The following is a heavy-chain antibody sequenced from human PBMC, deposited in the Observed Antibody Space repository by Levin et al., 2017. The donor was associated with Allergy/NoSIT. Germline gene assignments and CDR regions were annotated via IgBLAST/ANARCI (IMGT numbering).Heavy chain of an antibody. V-gene: IGHV3-33*01. Sequence: GESLKISCAASGFTFSSYGMHWVRQAPGKGLEWVAVIWYDGSNKYYADSVKGRFTISRDNSKNTLYLQMNSLRAEDTAVYYCARGWRGYCSSTSCYGGGVAFDIWGQGTMVTVSS. J-gene: IGHJ3*02. CDR2: IWYDGSNK. CDR1: GFTFSSYG. D-gene: IGHD2-2*01. CDR3: ARGWRGYCSSTSCYGGGVAFDI.